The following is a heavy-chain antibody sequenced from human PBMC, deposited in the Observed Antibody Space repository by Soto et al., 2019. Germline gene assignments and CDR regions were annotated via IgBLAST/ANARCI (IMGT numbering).Heavy chain of an antibody. Sequence: GGSLRLSCVGSGFTFGNYAMSWVRQAPGKGLEWVSSITGIDGRTYYADSVKGRSTISRDNPKNTLYLQMNNLRAEDTAMFYCAKDRGPYCSGGICYPPSWFDPWGQGTQVTVSS. V-gene: IGHV3-23*01. CDR1: GFTFGNYA. CDR3: AKDRGPYCSGGICYPPSWFDP. CDR2: ITGIDGRT. D-gene: IGHD2-15*01. J-gene: IGHJ5*02.